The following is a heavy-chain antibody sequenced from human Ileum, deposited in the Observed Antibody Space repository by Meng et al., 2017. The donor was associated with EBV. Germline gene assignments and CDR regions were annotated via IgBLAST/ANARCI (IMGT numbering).Heavy chain of an antibody. Sequence: QFPRSQSGTEVKKPVASVKLSCKTSGYSFSRYMISWVRQAPVQGLEWVGWINPYDGDTNYAQKLQDRVTLTTDTSTSTAYMELRSLRSDDTAVYYCASKQYFFAYWGQGTLVTVSS. CDR1: GYSFSRYM. V-gene: IGHV1-18*01. CDR2: INPYDGDT. D-gene: IGHD1/OR15-1a*01. J-gene: IGHJ4*02. CDR3: ASKQYFFAY.